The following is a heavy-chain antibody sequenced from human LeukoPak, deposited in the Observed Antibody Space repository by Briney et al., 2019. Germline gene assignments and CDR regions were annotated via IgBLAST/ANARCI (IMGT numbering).Heavy chain of an antibody. V-gene: IGHV1-69*04. Sequence: ASVKVSCKASGGTFSSYAISWVRQAPGQGLEWMGRIIPILGIANYAQKFQGRVTITADKSTSTAYMELRSLRSDDTAVYYCARGEMATDYWGQGTLVTVSS. D-gene: IGHD5-24*01. J-gene: IGHJ4*02. CDR2: IIPILGIA. CDR1: GGTFSSYA. CDR3: ARGEMATDY.